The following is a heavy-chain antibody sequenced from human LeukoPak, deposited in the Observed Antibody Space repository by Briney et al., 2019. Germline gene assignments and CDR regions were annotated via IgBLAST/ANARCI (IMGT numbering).Heavy chain of an antibody. Sequence: GGSLRLSCAASGFTFSSYTMHWVRQAPGKGLEWVSSISSSSSNIYYADSVKGRFTISRDNAKNSLFLQMNSLRVEDTAVYYCARGRDIPLDYWGQGTLVTVSS. CDR1: GFTFSSYT. D-gene: IGHD2-15*01. J-gene: IGHJ4*02. CDR3: ARGRDIPLDY. CDR2: ISSSSSNI. V-gene: IGHV3-21*01.